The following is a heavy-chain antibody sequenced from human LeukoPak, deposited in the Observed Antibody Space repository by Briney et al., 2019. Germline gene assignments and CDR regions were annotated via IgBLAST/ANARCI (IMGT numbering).Heavy chain of an antibody. J-gene: IGHJ4*02. CDR2: INHSGST. CDR1: GGSFSGYY. V-gene: IGHV4-34*01. CDR3: ARDSITMVRGVITYYFDY. D-gene: IGHD3-10*01. Sequence: SETLSLTYAVYGGSFSGYYWSWIRQPPGKGLEWIGEINHSGSTNYNPSLKSRVTISVDTSKNQFSLKLSSVTAADTAVYYCARDSITMVRGVITYYFDYWGQGTLVTVSS.